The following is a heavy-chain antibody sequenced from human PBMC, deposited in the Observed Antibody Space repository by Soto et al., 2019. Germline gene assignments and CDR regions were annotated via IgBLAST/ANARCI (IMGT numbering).Heavy chain of an antibody. CDR2: ISNDGSNE. Sequence: GGSLRLSCAGSGFTFRWFGMNWVRQAPGKGLEWVARISNDGSNEYYVDSVKGRFTISRDNSKSTLYLQMDSLRAEDTAVYYCAKGEVRGIIPSYFDYWGLGTLVTVSS. CDR3: AKGEVRGIIPSYFDY. CDR1: GFTFRWFG. V-gene: IGHV3-30*18. J-gene: IGHJ4*02. D-gene: IGHD3-10*01.